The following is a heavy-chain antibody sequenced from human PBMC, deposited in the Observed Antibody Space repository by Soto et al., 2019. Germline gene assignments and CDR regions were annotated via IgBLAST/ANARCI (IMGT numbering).Heavy chain of an antibody. CDR1: GLTFSSYA. D-gene: IGHD3-10*01. J-gene: IGHJ4*02. V-gene: IGHV3-30-3*01. CDR2: ISYDGSNK. Sequence: SLRLSCAASGLTFSSYAMHWVRQAPVKGLEWVAVISYDGSNKYYADSVKGRFTISRDNSKNTLYLQMNSLRAEDTAVYYCARDQDSLLWFGEHLTPHSGYWGQGTLVTV. CDR3: ARDQDSLLWFGEHLTPHSGY.